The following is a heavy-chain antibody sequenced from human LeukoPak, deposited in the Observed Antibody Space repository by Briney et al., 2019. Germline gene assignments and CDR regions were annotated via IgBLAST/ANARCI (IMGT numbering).Heavy chain of an antibody. D-gene: IGHD4-17*01. CDR2: IYSGGST. J-gene: IGHJ4*02. V-gene: IGHV3-53*01. CDR1: GFTVSSNY. Sequence: GGSLRLSCAASGFTVSSNYMSWVRQAPGKGLEWVSVIYSGGSTYYADSVKGRFTISRDNSKNTLYLQMNSLRAEDTAVYYCARAPYGDPDYLDYWGQGTLVTVSS. CDR3: ARAPYGDPDYLDY.